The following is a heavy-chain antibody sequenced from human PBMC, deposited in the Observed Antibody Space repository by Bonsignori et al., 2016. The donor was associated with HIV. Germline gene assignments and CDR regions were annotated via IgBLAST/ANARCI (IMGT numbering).Heavy chain of an antibody. V-gene: IGHV1-2*02. J-gene: IGHJ4*02. CDR2: INPNSGGT. Sequence: WVRQAPGQGLEWMGWINPNSGGTNYAQKFQGRVTMTRDTSISTAYMELSRLRSDDTAVYYCARDGGYYGSGSYWDYWGQGTLVTVSS. CDR3: ARDGGYYGSGSYWDY. D-gene: IGHD3-10*01.